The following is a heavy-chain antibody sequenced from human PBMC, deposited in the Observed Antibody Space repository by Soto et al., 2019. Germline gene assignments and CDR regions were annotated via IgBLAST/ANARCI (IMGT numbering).Heavy chain of an antibody. J-gene: IGHJ4*02. CDR2: IFHSGST. D-gene: IGHD6-13*01. CDR3: ARSQQLVPLDS. Sequence: PSETLSLTCAVSGGSISSTNWWSWVRQPPGKGLEWIGEIFHSGSTNYNPSLKSRVTVSVDKSKNQFSLKLSSVTAADTAVYYCARSQQLVPLDSWGQGTPVTVSS. V-gene: IGHV4-4*02. CDR1: GGSISSTNW.